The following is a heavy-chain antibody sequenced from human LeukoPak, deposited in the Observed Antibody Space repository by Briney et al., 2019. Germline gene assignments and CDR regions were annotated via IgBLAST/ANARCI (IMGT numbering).Heavy chain of an antibody. V-gene: IGHV4-39*07. Sequence: SETLSLTCTVSGGSISSGDYYWSWIRQPPGKGLEWIGEINHSGSTNYNPSLKSRVTISVDTSKNQFSLKLSSVTAADTAVYYCARGGYSSSWFRGYNWFDPWGQGTLVTVSS. CDR1: GGSISSGDYY. D-gene: IGHD6-13*01. CDR2: INHSGST. J-gene: IGHJ5*02. CDR3: ARGGYSSSWFRGYNWFDP.